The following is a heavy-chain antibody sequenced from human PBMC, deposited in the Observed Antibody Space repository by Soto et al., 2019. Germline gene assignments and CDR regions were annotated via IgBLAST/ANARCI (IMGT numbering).Heavy chain of an antibody. D-gene: IGHD2-15*01. Sequence: GPEVRKPGASVKVSCKASGYTFTHYGIIWVRQAPGQGLEWMGWISASNGHTNSAQKFQGRVTMTTDTSTTTAYMELRSLRCDDTAVYFCARVLKFDASGDLRSESFEYWGQGTLVTGSS. CDR2: ISASNGHT. CDR3: ARVLKFDASGDLRSESFEY. J-gene: IGHJ1*01. V-gene: IGHV1-18*04. CDR1: GYTFTHYG.